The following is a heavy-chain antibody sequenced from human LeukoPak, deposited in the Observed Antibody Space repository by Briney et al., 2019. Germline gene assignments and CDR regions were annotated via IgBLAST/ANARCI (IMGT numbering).Heavy chain of an antibody. CDR3: ASGVYGSSGYYPFDY. CDR1: GGSISSYY. D-gene: IGHD3-22*01. V-gene: IGHV4-59*01. CDR2: IYYSGST. J-gene: IGHJ4*02. Sequence: PSETLSLTCTVSGGSISSYYWSWIRQPPGKGLEWIGYIYYSGSTNYNPSLKSRVTISVDTSKNQFSLKLSSVTAADTAVYYCASGVYGSSGYYPFDYWGQGTLVTVSS.